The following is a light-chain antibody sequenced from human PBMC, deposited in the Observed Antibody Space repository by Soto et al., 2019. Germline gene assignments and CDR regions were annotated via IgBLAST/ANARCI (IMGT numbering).Light chain of an antibody. CDR3: QQYNNWPIT. CDR2: GAS. J-gene: IGKJ5*01. V-gene: IGKV3-15*01. Sequence: EIVMTQSPDTLSVSPGERATLSCRASQTVSSNLDWYQQKPGQAPRLLIYGASTRATGIPARFSGGGSGTELTLTIGSLQSEDFAVYYCQQYNNWPITFGGGKRLEIK. CDR1: QTVSSN.